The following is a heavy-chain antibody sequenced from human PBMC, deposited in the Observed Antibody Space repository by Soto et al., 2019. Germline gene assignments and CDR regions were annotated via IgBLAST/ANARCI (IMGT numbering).Heavy chain of an antibody. V-gene: IGHV3-30-3*01. Sequence: QVQLVESGGGVVQPGRSLRLSCAASGFTFSSYAMHWVRQAPGKGLEWVAVISHDGSNKYSADSVKGRFTISRDNSKNTLYLQRNSLRAEDTAVYYCAKDEGGMDVWGQGTTVTVSS. J-gene: IGHJ6*02. CDR1: GFTFSSYA. CDR2: ISHDGSNK. D-gene: IGHD3-16*01. CDR3: AKDEGGMDV.